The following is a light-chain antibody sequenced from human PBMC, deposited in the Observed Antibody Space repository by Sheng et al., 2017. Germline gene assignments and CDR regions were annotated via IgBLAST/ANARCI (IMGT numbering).Light chain of an antibody. V-gene: IGLV2-14*03. CDR1: SSDVGGYNY. CDR2: DVS. J-gene: IGLJ1*01. Sequence: QSALTQPPSASGSPGQSVTISCTGTSSDVGGYNYVSWYQQHPGKAPKLIIYDVSNRPSGISNRFSGSKSGNTASLTISGLRADDEADYYCSSYTTSSTGVFGSGTKVTVL. CDR3: SSYTTSSTGV.